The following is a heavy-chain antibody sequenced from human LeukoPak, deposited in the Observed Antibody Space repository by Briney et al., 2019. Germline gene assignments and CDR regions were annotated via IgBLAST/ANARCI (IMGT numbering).Heavy chain of an antibody. J-gene: IGHJ4*02. Sequence: SETLSLTCTVSGGSISSYYWSWIRQPPGKGLEWIGNIYYSGSTNYNPSLKSRVTISVDTSKNQFSLKLSSVTAADTAVYYCAREVVVISRNFDYWGQGTLVTVSS. V-gene: IGHV4-59*12. CDR2: IYYSGST. CDR1: GGSISSYY. CDR3: AREVVVISRNFDY. D-gene: IGHD3-22*01.